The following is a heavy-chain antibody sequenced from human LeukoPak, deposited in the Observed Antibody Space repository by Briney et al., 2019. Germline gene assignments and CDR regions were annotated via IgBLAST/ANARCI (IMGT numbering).Heavy chain of an antibody. J-gene: IGHJ6*03. CDR2: IFYSGNI. Sequence: SETLSLTCTVSGGSVRSNNYYWGWIRQPPGKGLEWVGNIFYSGNIYYNPSLKSRVTISVDTSKNQFSLRQSSVTAADTAVYYCAREKLHNYVWGTYRQDYYMDVWGKGTTVTVSS. V-gene: IGHV4-39*07. D-gene: IGHD3-16*02. CDR1: GGSVRSNNYY. CDR3: AREKLHNYVWGTYRQDYYMDV.